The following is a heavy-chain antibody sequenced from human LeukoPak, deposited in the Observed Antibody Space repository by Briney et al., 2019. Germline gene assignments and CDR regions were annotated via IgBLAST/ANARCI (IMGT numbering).Heavy chain of an antibody. CDR3: AKELDGIGYNWSDKWDYYYGMDV. Sequence: GGSLRLSCAASGFTFSSYGMHWVRQAPGKGLEWVAVISYDGSNKYYADSVKGRFTISRDNSKNTLYLQMNSLRAEDTAVYYCAKELDGIGYNWSDKWDYYYGMDVWGQGTTVTVSS. CDR1: GFTFSSYG. D-gene: IGHD1-1*01. V-gene: IGHV3-30*18. J-gene: IGHJ6*02. CDR2: ISYDGSNK.